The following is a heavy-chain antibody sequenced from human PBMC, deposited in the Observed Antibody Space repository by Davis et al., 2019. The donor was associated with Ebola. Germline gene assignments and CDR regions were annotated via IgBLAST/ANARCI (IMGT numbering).Heavy chain of an antibody. CDR1: GFTFSSYG. Sequence: GESLKISCAASGFTFSSYGMHWVRQAPGKGLEWVAFIRYDGSNKYYADSVKGRFTISRDNSKNTLYLQMNSLRAEDTAVYYCAKDLGYSWNYWGQGTLVTVSS. D-gene: IGHD5-18*01. V-gene: IGHV3-30*02. J-gene: IGHJ4*02. CDR3: AKDLGYSWNY. CDR2: IRYDGSNK.